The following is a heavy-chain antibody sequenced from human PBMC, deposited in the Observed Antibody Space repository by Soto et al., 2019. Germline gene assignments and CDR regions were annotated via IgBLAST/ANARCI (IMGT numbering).Heavy chain of an antibody. CDR3: ARDQVGQWLRLWKNYDAFDS. CDR1: GFTFSDDY. CDR2: ISSSGSTI. Sequence: PVGSLRLSCAASGFTFSDDYMSWIRQAPGRGLEWVSYISSSGSTIYYADSVKGRFTISRDNAKNSLYLQMNSLRAEDTAVYYCARDQVGQWLRLWKNYDAFDSWGHGTMVTVSS. J-gene: IGHJ3*02. D-gene: IGHD5-12*01. V-gene: IGHV3-11*01.